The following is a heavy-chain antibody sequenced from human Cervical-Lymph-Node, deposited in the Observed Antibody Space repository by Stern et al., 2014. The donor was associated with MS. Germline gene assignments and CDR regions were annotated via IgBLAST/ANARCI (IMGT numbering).Heavy chain of an antibody. CDR3: ARPPPVSSGFRA. CDR1: GFPFSRFS. J-gene: IGHJ5*02. CDR2: LNSDGTTT. Sequence: VQLLQSGGGLVQPGGSLRLSCVASGFPFSRFSMHWVRQAPGKGLVWVARLNSDGTTTMYADSVKGRFTVSRDNAKNTMYLQMDGLRVDDTAVYYCARPPPVSSGFRAWGQGTPVTVSP. V-gene: IGHV3-74*03. D-gene: IGHD3-3*01.